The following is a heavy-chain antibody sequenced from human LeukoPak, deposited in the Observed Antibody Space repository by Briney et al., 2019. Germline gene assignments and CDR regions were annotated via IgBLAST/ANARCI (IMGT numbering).Heavy chain of an antibody. Sequence: HPGGSLRLSCAASGFTVSTNYMSWVRQAPGKGLEWVSLIYSGGGTYYADSVKGRFTISRDNSRNTLSLQMNSLRVDDTAVYYCARGFRSVTTWGYLDYWGQGALVTVSS. CDR2: IYSGGGT. CDR1: GFTVSTNY. CDR3: ARGFRSVTTWGYLDY. J-gene: IGHJ4*02. D-gene: IGHD4-17*01. V-gene: IGHV3-66*01.